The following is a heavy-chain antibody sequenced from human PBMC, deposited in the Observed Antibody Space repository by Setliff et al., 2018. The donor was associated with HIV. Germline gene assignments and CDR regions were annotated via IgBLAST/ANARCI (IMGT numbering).Heavy chain of an antibody. J-gene: IGHJ4*02. CDR1: GYTFTSYG. D-gene: IGHD3-9*01. CDR3: ALKGAYDILTGFPN. CDR2: ISAYNGYT. Sequence: ASVKVSCKASGYTFTSYGITWVRQAPGQGLEWMGWISAYNGYTNYAQKLQGRVTMTTDTSTSTAYMELRSLRSDDTAVYYCALKGAYDILTGFPNWGQGTLVTVSS. V-gene: IGHV1-18*01.